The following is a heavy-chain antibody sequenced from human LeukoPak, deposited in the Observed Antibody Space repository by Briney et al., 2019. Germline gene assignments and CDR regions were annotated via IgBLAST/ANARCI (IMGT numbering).Heavy chain of an antibody. J-gene: IGHJ6*02. Sequence: GGSLRLSCAASGFDFSSNWMHWVRHAPGQGLVWVSRNKGDGISTNYADSVKGRFTISRDIAKNTLYLQMNSLRAEDTAVYYCARDAVDTANAVWGQGTTVTVSS. V-gene: IGHV3-74*01. D-gene: IGHD5-18*01. CDR2: NKGDGIST. CDR3: ARDAVDTANAV. CDR1: GFDFSSNW.